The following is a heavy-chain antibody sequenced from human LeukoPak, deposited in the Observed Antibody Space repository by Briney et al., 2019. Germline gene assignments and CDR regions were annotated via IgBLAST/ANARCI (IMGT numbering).Heavy chain of an antibody. CDR1: GGSISSSSHY. CDR3: ARLLYDSRGYYYFDY. J-gene: IGHJ4*02. CDR2: IYYSGRT. V-gene: IGHV4-39*01. D-gene: IGHD3-22*01. Sequence: KSSETLSLTCAVSGGSISSSSHYWGWVRQPPGKGLEWIGSIYYSGRTYDNPSLKSRVTISVDTSSNQFSLKLRSVTAADTAVYYCARLLYDSRGYYYFDYWGQGTLVTVSS.